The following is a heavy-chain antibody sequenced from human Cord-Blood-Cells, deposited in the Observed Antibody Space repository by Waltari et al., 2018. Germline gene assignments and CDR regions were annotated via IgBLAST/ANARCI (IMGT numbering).Heavy chain of an antibody. D-gene: IGHD3-10*01. V-gene: IGHV4-39*02. J-gene: IGHJ3*02. Sequence: QLQLQESGPGLVKPSETLSLTCTVSGGSISSSSYYWGWIRQPPGKGLEWIGSIYYSGSTYYNPSLTSRVTISVDTSKNQFSLKLSSVTAADTAVYYCARDSLWFGEWAFDIWGQGTMVTVSS. CDR2: IYYSGST. CDR3: ARDSLWFGEWAFDI. CDR1: GGSISSSSYY.